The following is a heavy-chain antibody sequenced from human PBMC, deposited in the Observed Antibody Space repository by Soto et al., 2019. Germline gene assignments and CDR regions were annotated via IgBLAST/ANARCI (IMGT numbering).Heavy chain of an antibody. CDR3: ARDVYGGYVDTAMVTTVDY. D-gene: IGHD5-18*01. V-gene: IGHV3-7*01. CDR2: IKQDGSEK. Sequence: EVQLVESGGGLVQPGGSLRLSCAASGFTFSSYWMSWVRQAPGKGLEWVANIKQDGSEKYYVDSVKGRFTISRDTAKNSLYLQMNSLRAEDTAVYYCARDVYGGYVDTAMVTTVDYWGQGTLVTVSS. J-gene: IGHJ4*02. CDR1: GFTFSSYW.